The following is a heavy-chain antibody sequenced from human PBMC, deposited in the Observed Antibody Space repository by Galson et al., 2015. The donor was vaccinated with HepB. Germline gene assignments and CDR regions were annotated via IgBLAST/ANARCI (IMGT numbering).Heavy chain of an antibody. Sequence: SVKVSCKASGGTFSSYAISWVRQAPGQGLEWMGGIIPIFGTANYAQKFQGRVTITADESTSTAYMELSSLRSEDTAVYYCARDYRGYYDILTGYYALDYWGQGTLVTVSS. CDR3: ARDYRGYYDILTGYYALDY. CDR2: IIPIFGTA. J-gene: IGHJ4*02. CDR1: GGTFSSYA. D-gene: IGHD3-9*01. V-gene: IGHV1-69*13.